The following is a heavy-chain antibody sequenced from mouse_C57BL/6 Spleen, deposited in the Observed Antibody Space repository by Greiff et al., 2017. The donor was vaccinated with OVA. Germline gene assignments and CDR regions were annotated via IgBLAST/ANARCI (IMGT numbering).Heavy chain of an antibody. D-gene: IGHD2-5*01. J-gene: IGHJ2*01. CDR2: IDPETGGT. V-gene: IGHV1-15*01. Sequence: QVHVKQSGAELVRPGASVTLSCKASGYTFTDYEMHWVKQTPVHGLEWIGAIDPETGGTAYNQKFKGKAILTADKSSSTAYMELRSLTSEDSAVYYCTRGYSNYDYFDYWGQGTTLTVSS. CDR3: TRGYSNYDYFDY. CDR1: GYTFTDYE.